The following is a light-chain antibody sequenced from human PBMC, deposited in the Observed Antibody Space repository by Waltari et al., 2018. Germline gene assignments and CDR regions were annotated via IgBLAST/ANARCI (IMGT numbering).Light chain of an antibody. CDR2: AAS. J-gene: IGKJ2*01. CDR1: QTIRSY. V-gene: IGKV1-39*01. Sequence: IQMTQSPPSLSASVGDRVTITCRASQTIRSYLNWYKHKPGKAPNLLIYAASSLQSGVPSRFSGSGCGTDFTLTISSVQPEDSGTYYCQRSYTNPFMYNFGQGTKLEIK. CDR3: QRSYTNPFMYN.